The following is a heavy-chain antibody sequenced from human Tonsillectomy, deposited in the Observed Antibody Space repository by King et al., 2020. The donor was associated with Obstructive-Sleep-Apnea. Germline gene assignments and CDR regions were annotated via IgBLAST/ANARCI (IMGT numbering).Heavy chain of an antibody. J-gene: IGHJ4*02. D-gene: IGHD2-2*02. CDR2: IKQDGSEK. V-gene: IGHV3-7*03. CDR1: GFTFSSYW. CDR3: AIMGVFCTDISCYRNDLGENIFDY. Sequence: EVQLVESGGGLVQPGGSLRLSCAASGFTFSSYWMSWVRQAPGKGLEWVANIKQDGSEKYYVDSVKGRFTISRDNAKNSVYLQMNSLKAEDTAVYYCAIMGVFCTDISCYRNDLGENIFDYWGQGTLVTVSS.